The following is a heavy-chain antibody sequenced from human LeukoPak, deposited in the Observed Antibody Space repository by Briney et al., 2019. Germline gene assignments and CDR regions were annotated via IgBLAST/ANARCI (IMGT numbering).Heavy chain of an antibody. CDR2: IIPIFGTE. CDR1: LGTFLSYA. J-gene: IGHJ5*02. Sequence: SVKVSCKASLGTFLSYAIIWLRQPPGQGVEWMGGIIPIFGTEHYAQKFQGRVTITTDESTTSAYVELSSLRSEDTAVYYCAREHRYSSGWYFVGPSEQESYNWFDPWGQGTLVTVSS. V-gene: IGHV1-69*05. D-gene: IGHD6-19*01. CDR3: AREHRYSSGWYFVGPSEQESYNWFDP.